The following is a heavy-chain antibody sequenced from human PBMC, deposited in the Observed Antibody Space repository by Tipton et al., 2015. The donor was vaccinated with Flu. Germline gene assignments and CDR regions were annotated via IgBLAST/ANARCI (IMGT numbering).Heavy chain of an antibody. CDR3: AGGYCSGVTCQVNCYHNGMDA. J-gene: IGHJ6*02. D-gene: IGHD2-15*01. CDR1: GGSNSIPTYY. CDR2: IDHTGAT. V-gene: IGHV4-39*07. Sequence: TLSLTCSVSGGSNSIPTYYWAWIRQPPGKGLEWLASIDHTGATYSNPSLQSRLTISLDTSKNQFSLKVTSVTAADTAVYVCAGGYCSGVTCQVNCYHNGMDAWGQDTTVSVS.